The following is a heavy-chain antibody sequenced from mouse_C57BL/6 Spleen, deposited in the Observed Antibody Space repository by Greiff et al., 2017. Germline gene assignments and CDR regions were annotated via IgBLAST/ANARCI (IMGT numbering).Heavy chain of an antibody. CDR3: ASHYGSSSAWVAY. CDR2: IWGVGST. Sequence: VQLVESGPGLVAPSQSLSITCTVSGFSLTSYGVDWVRQSPGKGLEWLGVIWGVGSTNYNSARKSRMSISKDNSKSQVFLKMNSLQTDDTAMYYCASHYGSSSAWVAYWGQGTLGTVSA. J-gene: IGHJ3*01. V-gene: IGHV2-6*01. D-gene: IGHD1-1*01. CDR1: GFSLTSYG.